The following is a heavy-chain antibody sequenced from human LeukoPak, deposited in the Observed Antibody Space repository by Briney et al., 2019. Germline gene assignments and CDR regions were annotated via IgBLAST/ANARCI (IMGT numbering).Heavy chain of an antibody. CDR2: INHSRST. Sequence: SETLSLTCAVYGGSFSGYYWSWIRQPPGKGLEWIGEINHSRSTNYNPSLKSRVTISVDTSKNQFSLKLSSVTAADTAVYYCARGRYYYDSSGPIPYYFDYWGQGTLVTVSS. J-gene: IGHJ4*02. D-gene: IGHD3-22*01. CDR3: ARGRYYYDSSGPIPYYFDY. V-gene: IGHV4-34*01. CDR1: GGSFSGYY.